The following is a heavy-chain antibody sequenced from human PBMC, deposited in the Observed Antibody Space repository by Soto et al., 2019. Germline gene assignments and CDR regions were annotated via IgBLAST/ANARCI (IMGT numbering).Heavy chain of an antibody. V-gene: IGHV3-15*07. CDR2: IKSKTDGGTT. CDR3: TTDPVTMIVVVPYSG. J-gene: IGHJ4*02. CDR1: GFTFSNAW. D-gene: IGHD3-22*01. Sequence: EVQLVESGGGLVKPGGSLRLSCAASGFTFSNAWMNWVRQAPGKGLEWVGRIKSKTDGGTTDYAAPVKGRFTISRDDSKNTLYLQMNSLKTEDTAVYYCTTDPVTMIVVVPYSGWGQGTLVSVSS.